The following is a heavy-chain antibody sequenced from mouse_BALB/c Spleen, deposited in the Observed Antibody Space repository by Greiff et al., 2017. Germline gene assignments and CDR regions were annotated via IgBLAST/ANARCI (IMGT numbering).Heavy chain of an antibody. D-gene: IGHD2-2*01. CDR3: ARRGIYYGYDFDY. CDR1: GYSFTSYW. V-gene: IGHV1S127*01. Sequence: QVQLQQSGPQLVRPGASVKISCKASGYSFTSYWMHWVKQRPGQGLEWIGMIDPSDSETRLNQKFKDKATLTVDKSSSTAYMQLSSPTSEDSAVYYCARRGIYYGYDFDYWGQGTTLTVSS. CDR2: IDPSDSET. J-gene: IGHJ2*01.